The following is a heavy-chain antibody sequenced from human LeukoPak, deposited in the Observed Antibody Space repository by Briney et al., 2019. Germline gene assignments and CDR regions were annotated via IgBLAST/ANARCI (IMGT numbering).Heavy chain of an antibody. Sequence: SGGSLRLSCAASGFTFSSYGMNWVRQALGKGLEWVSGISPSGGGTYYADSVKGRFTISRDDSKNTLSLQMNSLRVEDTAVYYCAQDLAWGAFDHWGQGTLVTVSS. CDR2: ISPSGGGT. CDR1: GFTFSSYG. J-gene: IGHJ4*02. D-gene: IGHD7-27*01. CDR3: AQDLAWGAFDH. V-gene: IGHV3-23*01.